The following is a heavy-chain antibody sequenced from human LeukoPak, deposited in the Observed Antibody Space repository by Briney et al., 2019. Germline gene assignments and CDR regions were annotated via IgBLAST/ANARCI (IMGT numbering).Heavy chain of an antibody. CDR2: ISAYNGNT. CDR3: ARGEAYYDILTGVDY. J-gene: IGHJ4*02. D-gene: IGHD3-9*01. CDR1: GYTFTSYG. V-gene: IGHV1-18*01. Sequence: ASVKVSCKASGYTFTSYGISGVRQAPGQGLEWMGRISAYNGNTNYAQKLQGRVTMTTDTSTSTAYMELRSLRSDDTAVYYCARGEAYYDILTGVDYWGQGTLVTVSS.